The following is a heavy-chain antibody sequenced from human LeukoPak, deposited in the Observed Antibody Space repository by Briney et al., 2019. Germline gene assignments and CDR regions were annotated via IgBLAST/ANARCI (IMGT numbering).Heavy chain of an antibody. CDR3: ARGGMDLHGMDV. CDR1: GYTFSSYD. D-gene: IGHD2-2*03. J-gene: IGHJ6*02. V-gene: IGHV1-8*01. CDR2: MNPNSGNT. Sequence: ASVKVSCKASGYTFSSYDVYWVRQATGQGLECMGWMNPNSGNTGYAQKFQGRVTMTRNTSITTAYIELSSLRSEDTAVYYCARGGMDLHGMDVWGQGTTVTVSS.